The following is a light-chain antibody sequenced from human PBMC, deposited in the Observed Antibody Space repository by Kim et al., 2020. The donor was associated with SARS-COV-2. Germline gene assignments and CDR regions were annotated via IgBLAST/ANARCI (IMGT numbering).Light chain of an antibody. CDR3: QVWDSSSDQV. CDR2: YDS. J-gene: IGLJ3*02. V-gene: IGLV3-21*04. Sequence: VAPRKTARITWGRNNIGSKSVRWYQQKPGQAPVLVIYYDSDRPSGIPERFSGSNSGNTATLTISRVEAGDEADYYCQVWDSSSDQVFGGGTQLTVL. CDR1: NIGSKS.